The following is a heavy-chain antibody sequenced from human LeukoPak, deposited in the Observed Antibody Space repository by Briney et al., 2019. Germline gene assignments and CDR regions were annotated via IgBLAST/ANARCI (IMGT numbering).Heavy chain of an antibody. Sequence: SETLSLTCTVSGGSISSYYWSWIRQPPGKGLEWIGYIYYSGSANYNPSLKSRVTISVDTSKNQFSLKLSSVTAADTAVYYCARSPPYYYDSSGYYLDYWGQGTLVTVSS. CDR3: ARSPPYYYDSSGYYLDY. J-gene: IGHJ4*02. V-gene: IGHV4-59*08. D-gene: IGHD3-22*01. CDR2: IYYSGSA. CDR1: GGSISSYY.